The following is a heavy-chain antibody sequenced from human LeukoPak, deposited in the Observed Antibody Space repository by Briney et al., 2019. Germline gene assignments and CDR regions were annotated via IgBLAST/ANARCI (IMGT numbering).Heavy chain of an antibody. CDR3: ARDSLGYCSSTSCSDAFDI. CDR1: GFTFSSYG. Sequence: GGSLRLSCVASGFTFSSYGMHWVRQAPGKGLEWVAVIWYDGSNKYYADSVKGRFTISRDNSKNTLYLQMNSLRAEDTAVYYCARDSLGYCSSTSCSDAFDIWGQGTMVTVSS. CDR2: IWYDGSNK. J-gene: IGHJ3*02. D-gene: IGHD2-2*01. V-gene: IGHV3-33*01.